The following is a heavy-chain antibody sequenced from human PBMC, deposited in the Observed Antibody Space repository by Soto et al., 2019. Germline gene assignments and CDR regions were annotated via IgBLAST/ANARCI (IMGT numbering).Heavy chain of an antibody. CDR3: ATAISRPNCIDY. J-gene: IGHJ4*02. D-gene: IGHD2-15*01. Sequence: QVQLVQSGAEVKKPGSSVKVSCKASGGTFSSYTISWVRQAPGQGLEWMGRIIPILGIANYAQKFQGRVXIXAXXSTSTAYMELSSLRSEDTPVYYCATAISRPNCIDYWGQGTLVTVSS. CDR2: IIPILGIA. V-gene: IGHV1-69*02. CDR1: GGTFSSYT.